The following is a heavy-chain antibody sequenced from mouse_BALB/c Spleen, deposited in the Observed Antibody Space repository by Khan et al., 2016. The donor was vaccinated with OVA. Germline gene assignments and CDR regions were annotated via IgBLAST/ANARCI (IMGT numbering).Heavy chain of an antibody. CDR1: GYKFTDYV. CDR3: ARSYDNDGAWFVY. CDR2: IYPGSGTT. Sequence: VQLQESGPELVKPGASVKMSCKASGYKFTDYVISWVKQRTGLGLEWIGDIYPGSGTTYYNERFEGKATLTADTTSNTAYKKFRSLTSEDSAVDFCARSYDNDGAWFVYWGQGTLVTVSA. V-gene: IGHV1-81*01. J-gene: IGHJ3*01. D-gene: IGHD2-4*01.